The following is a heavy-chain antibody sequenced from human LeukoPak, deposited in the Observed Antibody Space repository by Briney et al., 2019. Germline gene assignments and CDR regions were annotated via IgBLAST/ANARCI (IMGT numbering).Heavy chain of an antibody. CDR1: GFTFSSYS. J-gene: IGHJ3*02. CDR2: IKENGNEQ. CDR3: ARGPGDYDASDI. Sequence: GGSLRLSCAASGFTFSSYSMNWVRQAPGKGLEWVAHIKENGNEQYYADSVKSRFTICRDNVKQSLCLQMNNLRVEDTAVYYCARGPGDYDASDIWGQGTVVTVSS. D-gene: IGHD4-11*01. V-gene: IGHV3-7*01.